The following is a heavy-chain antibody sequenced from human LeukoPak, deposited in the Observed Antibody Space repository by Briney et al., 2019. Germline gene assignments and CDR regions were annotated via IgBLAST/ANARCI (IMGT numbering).Heavy chain of an antibody. D-gene: IGHD3-10*01. CDR3: AKDINYGSGFNWFDP. CDR1: GFTFDDYA. J-gene: IGHJ5*02. Sequence: GRSLRLSCAASGFTFDDYAMHWVRQAPGKGLDWVSGIRWNSGSIGYADSVKGRFTISRDNAKNSLYLQMNSLRAEDTALYYCAKDINYGSGFNWFDPWGQGTLVTVSS. CDR2: IRWNSGSI. V-gene: IGHV3-9*01.